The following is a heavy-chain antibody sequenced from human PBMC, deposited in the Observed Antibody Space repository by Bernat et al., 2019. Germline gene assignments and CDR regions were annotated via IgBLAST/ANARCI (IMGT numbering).Heavy chain of an antibody. V-gene: IGHV2-5*02. CDR3: AHSQYSSSWYPRGAAGAFDY. CDR2: IYWDDDK. D-gene: IGHD6-13*01. J-gene: IGHJ4*02. Sequence: QITLKESGPTLVKPTQTLTLTCTFSGFSLSTSGVGVGWIRQPPGKALEWLALIYWDDDKRYSPSLKSRLTITKDTSKNQVVLTMTNMDPVDTATYYCAHSQYSSSWYPRGAAGAFDYWGQGTLVTVSS. CDR1: GFSLSTSGVG.